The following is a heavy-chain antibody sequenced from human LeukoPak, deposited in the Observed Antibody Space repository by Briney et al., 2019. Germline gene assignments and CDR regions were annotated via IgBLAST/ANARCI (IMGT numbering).Heavy chain of an antibody. CDR3: AKDLRDIVVVVAAPPSCFDY. CDR2: ISGSGGST. CDR1: GFTFSSYA. V-gene: IGHV3-23*01. J-gene: IGHJ4*02. D-gene: IGHD2-15*01. Sequence: GGSLRLSCAASGFTFSSYAMSWVRQAPGKGLEWVSAISGSGGSTYYADSVKGRFTISRDNSKNTLYLQMNSLRAEDTAVYYCAKDLRDIVVVVAAPPSCFDYWGQGTLVTVSS.